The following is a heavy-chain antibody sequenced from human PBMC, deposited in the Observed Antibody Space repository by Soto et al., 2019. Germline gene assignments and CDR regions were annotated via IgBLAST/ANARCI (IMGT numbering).Heavy chain of an antibody. CDR3: ARQLDGTDAFDI. CDR1: GNSFTSYW. J-gene: IGHJ3*02. D-gene: IGHD1-1*01. CDR2: IYPGDSDT. V-gene: IGHV5-51*01. Sequence: XESLKISWKCSGNSFTSYWVGWVLQMPGKGLEWMGIIYPGDSDTRYSPSFQGQVTISADKSISTAYLQWSSLKASDTAMYYCARQLDGTDAFDIWGQGTMVTVSS.